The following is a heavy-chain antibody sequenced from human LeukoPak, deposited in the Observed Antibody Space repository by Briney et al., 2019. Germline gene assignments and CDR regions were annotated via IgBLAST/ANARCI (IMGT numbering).Heavy chain of an antibody. J-gene: IGHJ4*02. Sequence: PGGSLRLSCAASGFTFSNAWMSWVRQAPGKGLEWVGRIKSKTDGGTTDYAAPVKGRFTISRDDSKNTLYLQMNSLKTEDTAVYYCARASFYYDSSLGYWGQGTLVTVSS. CDR3: ARASFYYDSSLGY. D-gene: IGHD3-22*01. CDR2: IKSKTDGGTT. V-gene: IGHV3-15*01. CDR1: GFTFSNAW.